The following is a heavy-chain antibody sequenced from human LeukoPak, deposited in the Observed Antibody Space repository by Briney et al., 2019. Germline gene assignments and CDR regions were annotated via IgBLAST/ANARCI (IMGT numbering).Heavy chain of an antibody. V-gene: IGHV5-51*01. D-gene: IGHD2-2*02. CDR2: IYPGDSDT. CDR3: ARRFSGHCSSTSCYKDAFDI. CDR1: GYSFTSYW. Sequence: PGESLKISCKGSGYSFTSYWIGWVRQMPGKGLEWMGIIYPGDSDTRYSPSFLGQVTISADKSISTAYLQWSSLKASDTAMYYCARRFSGHCSSTSCYKDAFDIWGQGTMVTVSS. J-gene: IGHJ3*02.